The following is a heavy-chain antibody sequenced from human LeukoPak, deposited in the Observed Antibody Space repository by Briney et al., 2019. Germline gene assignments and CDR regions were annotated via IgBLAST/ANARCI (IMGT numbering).Heavy chain of an antibody. V-gene: IGHV3-66*01. CDR2: IYSGGST. J-gene: IGHJ4*02. CDR1: GFTFSSNY. CDR3: ARVDYGDYGFDY. D-gene: IGHD4-17*01. Sequence: GGSLRLSCAASGFTFSSNYMSWVRQAPGKGLEWVSVIYSGGSTYYADSVKGRFTISRDNSKNTLYLQMNSLRAEDTAVYYCARVDYGDYGFDYWGQGTLVTVSS.